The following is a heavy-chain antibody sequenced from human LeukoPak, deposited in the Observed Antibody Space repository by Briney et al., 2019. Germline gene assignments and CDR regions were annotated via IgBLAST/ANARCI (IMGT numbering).Heavy chain of an antibody. Sequence: ASVKVSCKASGYTFTGYYMHWVRQAPGHGLEWVGWINPSRGDTNNGQRYQGRVTMTRDTSISTGYIELSRLRSHDTAVYYGARDLPSYYYDSSGYQGFDYWGQGTLVTVSS. CDR3: ARDLPSYYYDSSGYQGFDY. J-gene: IGHJ4*02. V-gene: IGHV1-2*02. CDR1: GYTFTGYY. D-gene: IGHD3-22*01. CDR2: INPSRGDT.